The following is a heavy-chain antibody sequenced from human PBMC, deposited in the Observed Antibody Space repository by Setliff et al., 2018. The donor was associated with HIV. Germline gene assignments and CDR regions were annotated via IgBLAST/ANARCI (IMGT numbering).Heavy chain of an antibody. CDR1: GGSVSSGSYH. CDR2: RYTTGST. J-gene: IGHJ5*01. D-gene: IGHD3-9*01. V-gene: IGHV4-61*09. Sequence: SETLSLTCTVSGGSVSSGSYHWSWIRQPAGRGLEWIGHRYTTGSTSYNPSLKSRVTISVDTSKNQFSLKLSSVTAADTAVYYCARGPKPGLLDLTWFDSWGQGTLVTVSS. CDR3: ARGPKPGLLDLTWFDS.